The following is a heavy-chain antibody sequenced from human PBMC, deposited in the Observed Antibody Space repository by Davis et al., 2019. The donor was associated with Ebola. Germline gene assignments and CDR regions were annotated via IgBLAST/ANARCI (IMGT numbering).Heavy chain of an antibody. J-gene: IGHJ4*02. CDR1: GFTFSSYG. V-gene: IGHV3-30*03. CDR2: ISYDGSNK. D-gene: IGHD1-20*01. CDR3: ARDLLTGTTWDY. Sequence: GESLKISCAASGFTFSSYGMHWVRQAPGKGLEWVAVISYDGSNKYYADSVKGRFTIPRDNAKNSLYLQMNSLRAEDMAVYYCARDLLTGTTWDYWGQGTLVTVSS.